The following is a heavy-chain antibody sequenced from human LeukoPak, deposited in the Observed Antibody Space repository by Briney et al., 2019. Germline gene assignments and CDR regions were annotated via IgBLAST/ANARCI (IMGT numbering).Heavy chain of an antibody. J-gene: IGHJ6*02. D-gene: IGHD2-2*01. CDR1: GFTFSSYG. V-gene: IGHV3-33*01. CDR3: ARDGCSSTSCYYYYYYYGMDV. CDR2: IWYDGSNK. Sequence: PGGSLRLSCAASGFTFSSYGMHWVRQAPGKGLEWVAVIWYDGSNKYYADSVKGRFTISRDNSKNTLYLQMSSLRAEDTAVYYCARDGCSSTSCYYYYYYYGMDVWGQGTTVTVSS.